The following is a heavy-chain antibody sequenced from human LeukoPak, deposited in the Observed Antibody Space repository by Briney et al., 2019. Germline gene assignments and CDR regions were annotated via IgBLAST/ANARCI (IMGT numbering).Heavy chain of an antibody. Sequence: GGSLRLSCAASRFIFRNAWMNWVRQAPGKGLEWVGRIKSKADGGTPDYAAPVKGRFTISRDDSKNTPYLQMNSLKTEDTAVYYCTTRGGSFSIFDYWGQGTLVTVSS. CDR3: TTRGGSFSIFDY. J-gene: IGHJ4*02. CDR2: IKSKADGGTP. D-gene: IGHD1-26*01. V-gene: IGHV3-15*01. CDR1: RFIFRNAW.